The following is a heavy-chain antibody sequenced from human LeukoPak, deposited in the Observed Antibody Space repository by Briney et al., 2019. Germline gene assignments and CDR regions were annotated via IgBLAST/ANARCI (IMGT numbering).Heavy chain of an antibody. D-gene: IGHD3-16*02. CDR1: GGSISSSSYY. J-gene: IGHJ3*02. Sequence: PETLSLTCTVSGGSISSSSYYWGWIRQPPGKGLEWIGSIYYSGSTYYNPSLKSRVTISVDTSKNQFSLKLSSVTAADTAVYYCARDVQSFAFDIWGQGTMVTVSS. V-gene: IGHV4-39*07. CDR3: ARDVQSFAFDI. CDR2: IYYSGST.